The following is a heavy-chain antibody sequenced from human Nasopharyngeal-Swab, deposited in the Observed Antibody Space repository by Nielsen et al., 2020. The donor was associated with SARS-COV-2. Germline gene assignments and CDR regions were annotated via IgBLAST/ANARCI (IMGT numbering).Heavy chain of an antibody. CDR2: INHSGST. Sequence: SETLSLTCAVYGGSFSGYYWSWIRQPPGKGLEWNGEINHSGSTNYNPSLKSRVTISVDTSKNQFSLKLSSVTAADTAVYYCARGVKSKGGSSGRDYWGQGTLVTVSS. CDR3: ARGVKSKGGSSGRDY. V-gene: IGHV4-34*01. D-gene: IGHD6-19*01. J-gene: IGHJ4*02. CDR1: GGSFSGYY.